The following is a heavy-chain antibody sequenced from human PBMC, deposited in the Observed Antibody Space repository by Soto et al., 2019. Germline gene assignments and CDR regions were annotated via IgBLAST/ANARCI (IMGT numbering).Heavy chain of an antibody. Sequence: SGKVSCEATGGSSSNFGNSWVRQAPGQGLEWMGGIVPVFGRPNYAQRFRGRLTITADESTSTGYMELISLRSDDTAVYYCAREGSGYNFWAQGTQVTVSS. CDR2: IVPVFGRP. CDR1: GGSSSNFG. V-gene: IGHV1-69*13. D-gene: IGHD5-12*01. J-gene: IGHJ4*02. CDR3: AREGSGYNF.